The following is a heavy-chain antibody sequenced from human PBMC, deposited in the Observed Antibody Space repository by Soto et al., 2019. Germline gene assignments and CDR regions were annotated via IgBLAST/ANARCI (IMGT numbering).Heavy chain of an antibody. CDR3: ARYHKVGSSSYYYYGMDV. CDR1: GYTFTSYY. Sequence: QVQLVQSGAEVKKPGASVKVSCKASGYTFTSYYMHWVRQAPGQGLEWMGIINPSGGSTSYAQKFRGRVTMTRDTSTSTVYMELSSLRSEDTAVYYCARYHKVGSSSYYYYGMDVWGQGTTVTVSS. J-gene: IGHJ6*02. D-gene: IGHD6-6*01. V-gene: IGHV1-46*01. CDR2: INPSGGST.